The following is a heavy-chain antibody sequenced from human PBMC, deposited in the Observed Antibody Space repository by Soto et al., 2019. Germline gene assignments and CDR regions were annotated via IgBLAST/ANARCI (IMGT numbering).Heavy chain of an antibody. CDR1: GVTFSSYA. J-gene: IGHJ6*02. D-gene: IGHD3-10*01. V-gene: IGHV1-69*01. CDR2: IIPIFGT. Sequence: QVLLEQSGAEVKKPGSSVKVSCKAPGVTFSSYALTWVRQAPGQGLEWMGGIIPIFGTKYAERYQGRLTIIADESTSTAYMELSSLRSEDTAVYYCARGPTSYYYALDVWGRGTTVTVSS. CDR3: ARGPTSYYYALDV.